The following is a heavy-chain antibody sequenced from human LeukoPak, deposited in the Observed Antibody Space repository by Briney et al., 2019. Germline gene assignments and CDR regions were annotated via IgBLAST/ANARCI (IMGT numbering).Heavy chain of an antibody. J-gene: IGHJ3*02. V-gene: IGHV4-39*02. CDR1: GGSISSTSYH. CDR2: ISYSGIS. CDR3: ARRRLGHAFDI. D-gene: IGHD2-21*01. Sequence: SETLSLTCTVSGGSISSTSYHWGCIRQPPGKGLEWIGTISYSGISYYNPSLESRVTISVDTSKNHFSLRVSPVTAADTAVYYCARRRLGHAFDIWGQGTMVTVSS.